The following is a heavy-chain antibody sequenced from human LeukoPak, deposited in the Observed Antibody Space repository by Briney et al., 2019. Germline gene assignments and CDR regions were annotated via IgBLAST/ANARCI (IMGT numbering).Heavy chain of an antibody. CDR1: GGSISSGGYS. J-gene: IGHJ4*02. Sequence: SETLSLTCAVSGGSISSGGYSWSWIRQPPGKGLEWIGYIYHSGSTYYNPSLKSRVTISVDRSKNQFSLKLSSVTAADTAVYYCARVKRSIAAAGTIDYWGQGTLVTVSS. D-gene: IGHD6-13*01. V-gene: IGHV4-30-2*01. CDR3: ARVKRSIAAAGTIDY. CDR2: IYHSGST.